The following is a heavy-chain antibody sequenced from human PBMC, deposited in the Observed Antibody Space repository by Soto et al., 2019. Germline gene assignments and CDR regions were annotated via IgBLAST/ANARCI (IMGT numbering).Heavy chain of an antibody. CDR1: GFTFRSYA. D-gene: IGHD6-13*01. CDR2: ISGSGGST. V-gene: IGHV3-23*01. Sequence: GGSLRLSCAASGFTFRSYAMSWVRQAPGKGLEWVSAISGSGGSTYYADSVKGRFTISRDNSKNTLYLQMNSLRAEDTAVYYCARSGKQQLVQPPPYFDYWGQGTLVTVSS. CDR3: ARSGKQQLVQPPPYFDY. J-gene: IGHJ4*02.